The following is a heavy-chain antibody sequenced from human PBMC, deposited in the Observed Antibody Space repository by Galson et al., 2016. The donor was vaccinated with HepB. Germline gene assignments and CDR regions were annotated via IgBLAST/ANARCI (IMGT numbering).Heavy chain of an antibody. CDR2: ISTRRTT. CDR3: AREKKSRSSGYLNWFDP. Sequence: SLRLSCAASGFVFSNFGLSWVRQAPGKGLEWVASISTRRTTYYSDSVQGRFTISRDNSNNTLYLQMNGPRAEDTAVYYCAREKKSRSSGYLNWFDPWGQGTLVTVSS. J-gene: IGHJ5*02. CDR1: GFVFSNFG. D-gene: IGHD3-22*01. V-gene: IGHV3-23*01.